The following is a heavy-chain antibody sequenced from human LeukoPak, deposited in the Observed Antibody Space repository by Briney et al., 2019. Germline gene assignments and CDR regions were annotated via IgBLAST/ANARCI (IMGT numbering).Heavy chain of an antibody. CDR1: DDSISSGSYY. J-gene: IGHJ4*02. CDR2: ISASGST. V-gene: IGHV4-61*02. CDR3: ARDKPSGLFDY. Sequence: PSETLSLTCTVSDDSISSGSYYWSWIRQPAGKGLEWIGRISASGSTNYNPSLKSRVTISVDTSTNQFSLKLSSVTAADTAVYYCARDKPSGLFDYWGQGTLVTVSP.